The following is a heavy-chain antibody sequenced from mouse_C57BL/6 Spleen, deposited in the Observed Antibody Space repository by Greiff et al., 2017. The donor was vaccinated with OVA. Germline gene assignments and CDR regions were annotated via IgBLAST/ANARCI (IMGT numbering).Heavy chain of an antibody. D-gene: IGHD1-1*01. CDR1: GFTFSDYG. J-gene: IGHJ2*01. CDR2: ISSGSSTI. Sequence: EVKVVESGGGLVKPGGSLKLSCAASGFTFSDYGMHWVRQAPEKGLEWVAYISSGSSTIYYADTVKGRFTISRDNAKHTLFLQMTSLRSEDTAMYYCARGGGSSYYFDYWGQGTTLTVSS. CDR3: ARGGGSSYYFDY. V-gene: IGHV5-17*01.